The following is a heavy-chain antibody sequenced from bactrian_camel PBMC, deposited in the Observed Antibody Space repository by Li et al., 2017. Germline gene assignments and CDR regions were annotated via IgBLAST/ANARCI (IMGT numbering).Heavy chain of an antibody. J-gene: IGHJ4*01. D-gene: IGHD4*01. Sequence: HVQLVESGGGSEQAGGSLRLSCTASGFISDDILDDSFDISEMGWYRQLPGTQCEWVASISSDGSTHYGESVQGRFTISRDNAKDAVYLQMNSLKPEDTAMYYCATFLIAPSGLRASDYKYWGQGTQVTVS. CDR1: GFISDDILDDSFDISE. CDR3: ATFLIAPSGLRASDYKY. V-gene: IGHV3S53*01. CDR2: ISSDGST.